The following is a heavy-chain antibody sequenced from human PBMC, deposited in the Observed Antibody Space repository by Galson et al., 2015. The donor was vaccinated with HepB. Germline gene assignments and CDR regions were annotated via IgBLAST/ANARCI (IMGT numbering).Heavy chain of an antibody. D-gene: IGHD3-10*01. CDR2: ISSNGGST. Sequence: SLRLSCAASGFTFSSYAMHWVRQAPGKGLECVSAISSNGGSTYYADSVKGRFTISRDNSKNTLYLQMSSLRAEDTAVYYCVKPEGYYGSGSFRDFDYWGQGTLVTVSS. CDR1: GFTFSSYA. J-gene: IGHJ4*02. V-gene: IGHV3-64D*06. CDR3: VKPEGYYGSGSFRDFDY.